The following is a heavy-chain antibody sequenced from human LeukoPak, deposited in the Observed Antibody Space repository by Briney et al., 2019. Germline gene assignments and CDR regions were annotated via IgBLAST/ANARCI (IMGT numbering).Heavy chain of an antibody. D-gene: IGHD6-6*01. CDR2: INPSGGNT. Sequence: ASVKVSCKASGYTFTNYYMHWVRQAPGQGLEWMGIINPSGGNTNYAQKFQGRVTITADKSTSTAYMELSSLRSEDTAVYYCARAIPRVHEDSSSSDYYYYGMDVWGQGTTVTVSS. V-gene: IGHV1-46*01. CDR3: ARAIPRVHEDSSSSDYYYYGMDV. CDR1: GYTFTNYY. J-gene: IGHJ6*02.